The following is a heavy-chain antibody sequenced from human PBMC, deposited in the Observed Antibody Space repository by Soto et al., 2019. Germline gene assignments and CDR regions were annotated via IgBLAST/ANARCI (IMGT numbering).Heavy chain of an antibody. CDR1: GGTISSSYA. D-gene: IGHD3-3*01. V-gene: IGHV1-69*01. CDR3: ARDWTDGFDV. Sequence: QVRLVQSGAEVKKPGSSVKVSCKASGGTISSSYAISWVRQAPGQGLEWMGGIFPIFGTPNYAQKFLGRVTITAEEFRNTAYMEVSTMRSEDTAVYYCARDWTDGFDVWGQGTTVTVSS. CDR2: IFPIFGTP. J-gene: IGHJ6*01.